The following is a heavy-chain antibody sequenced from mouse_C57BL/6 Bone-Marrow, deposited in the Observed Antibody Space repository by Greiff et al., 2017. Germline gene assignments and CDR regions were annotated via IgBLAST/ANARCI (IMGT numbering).Heavy chain of an antibody. J-gene: IGHJ2*01. CDR3: ARGRLRRAFDY. CDR1: GFTFSDYG. Sequence: EVKLVESGGGLVKPGGSLKLSCAASGFTFSDYGMHWVRQAPEKGLVWVAYISSGSSTLYYADTVKGRFNISRDNAKNTLSMQMTSLRSEDTAMYYCARGRLRRAFDYWGQGTTLTVSS. CDR2: ISSGSSTL. V-gene: IGHV5-17*01. D-gene: IGHD2-4*01.